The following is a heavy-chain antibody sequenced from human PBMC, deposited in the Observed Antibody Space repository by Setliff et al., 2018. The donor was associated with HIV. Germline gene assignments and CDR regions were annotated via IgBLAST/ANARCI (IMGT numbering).Heavy chain of an antibody. Sequence: SVKVSCKASGGTFSSYGISWVRQAPGQGLEWVGGIIPTFGTVNYAQKFQGRVTITRDTSASTAYMELSSLRSEDTAVYYCAREPYYYDSSGPRNAFDYWGQGTLVTVSS. CDR3: AREPYYYDSSGPRNAFDY. V-gene: IGHV1-69*05. J-gene: IGHJ4*02. CDR2: IIPTFGTV. CDR1: GGTFSSYG. D-gene: IGHD3-22*01.